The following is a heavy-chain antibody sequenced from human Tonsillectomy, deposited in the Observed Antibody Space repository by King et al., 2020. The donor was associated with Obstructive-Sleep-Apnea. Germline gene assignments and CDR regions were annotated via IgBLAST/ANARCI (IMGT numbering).Heavy chain of an antibody. Sequence: QLVQSGAEVKKPGALVRVSCKVSGYTLSELSMHWVRQAPGKGPEWMVGFDPEDGKTIYAQKFQGSVTMTEDTSTDTAYMELSSLRSEDTAIYYCATIMIRFGGVIKPLWYFDLWGRGTLVTVSS. CDR1: GYTLSELS. CDR2: FDPEDGKT. J-gene: IGHJ2*01. D-gene: IGHD3-16*02. CDR3: ATIMIRFGGVIKPLWYFDL. V-gene: IGHV1-24*01.